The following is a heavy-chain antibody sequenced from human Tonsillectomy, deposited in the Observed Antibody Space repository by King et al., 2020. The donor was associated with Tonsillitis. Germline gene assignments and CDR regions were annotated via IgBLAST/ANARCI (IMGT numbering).Heavy chain of an antibody. V-gene: IGHV3-23*01. J-gene: IGHJ3*02. CDR2: ISGSGGST. D-gene: IGHD4-11*01. CDR1: GFTFSSYA. CDR3: SKDFYDYSNVGRVAGLFDI. Sequence: VQLLESGGGLVQPGGSLRLSCAASGFTFSSYAMSWVRQAPGKGLEWVSAISGSGGSTYYADSVKGRFTISRDNSKNTLYLQMNSLRAEDTAVYYWSKDFYDYSNVGRVAGLFDIWGKGTMVTVSS.